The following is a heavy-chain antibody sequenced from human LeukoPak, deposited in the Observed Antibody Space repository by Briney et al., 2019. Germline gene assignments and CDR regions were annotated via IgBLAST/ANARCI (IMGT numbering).Heavy chain of an antibody. CDR1: GGTFSSYA. D-gene: IGHD3/OR15-3a*01. Sequence: SVKVSCKASGGTFSSYAISWVRQAPGQGLEWMGGIIPIFGTANYAQKFQGRVTITADESTSTASMELSSLRSEDTAVYYCARVLDDSPTEYYFDYWGQGTLVTVSS. CDR3: ARVLDDSPTEYYFDY. J-gene: IGHJ4*02. CDR2: IIPIFGTA. V-gene: IGHV1-69*01.